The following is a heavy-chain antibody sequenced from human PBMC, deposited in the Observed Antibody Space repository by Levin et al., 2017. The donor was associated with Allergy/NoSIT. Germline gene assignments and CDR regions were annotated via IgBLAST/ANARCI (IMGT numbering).Heavy chain of an antibody. J-gene: IGHJ4*02. CDR2: ISSTGSTI. Sequence: PRASVKVSCAASGFTFSSYEMNWVRRAPGKGLEWVSYISSTGSTIYSADSVKGRFTISRDNAKNSLYLHMNSLRAEDTAVYYCARQLGNFWSGYNYFDYWGQGTLVIVSS. V-gene: IGHV3-48*03. CDR1: GFTFSSYE. D-gene: IGHD3-3*01. CDR3: ARQLGNFWSGYNYFDY.